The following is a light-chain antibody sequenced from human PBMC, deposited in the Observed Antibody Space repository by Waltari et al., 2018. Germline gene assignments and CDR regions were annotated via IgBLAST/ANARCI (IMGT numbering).Light chain of an antibody. CDR3: SSFTSSTTGI. CDR1: SSDSGGYEY. V-gene: IGLV2-14*03. J-gene: IGLJ2*01. Sequence: SALTQPDSVSGSPGQSITISCSGISSDSGGYEYVSWYQQHPGKAPKVILYDVNNRPSGVSTRCSRSKSGSSASLTISGLQAEDEADYYCSSFTSSTTGIFGGGTK. CDR2: DVN.